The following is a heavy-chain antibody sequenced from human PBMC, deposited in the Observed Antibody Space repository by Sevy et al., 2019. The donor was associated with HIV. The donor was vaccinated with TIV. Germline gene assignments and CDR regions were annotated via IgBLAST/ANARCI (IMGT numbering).Heavy chain of an antibody. J-gene: IGHJ3*02. D-gene: IGHD3-22*01. CDR3: VRVPSPRHDSSGYYFRGAFDI. V-gene: IGHV3-48*01. CDR1: GLTFSSYS. Sequence: GGSLRLSCAASGLTFSSYSMNWIRQAPGKGLEWVSHISSSSSTIYYADSVKGRFTISRDNAKNSLYLQMNSLRAEDTAVYYCVRVPSPRHDSSGYYFRGAFDIWGQRTMVTVSS. CDR2: ISSSSSTI.